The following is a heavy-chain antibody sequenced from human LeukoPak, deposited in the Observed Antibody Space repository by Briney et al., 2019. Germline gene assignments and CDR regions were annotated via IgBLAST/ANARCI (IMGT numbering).Heavy chain of an antibody. CDR2: ITSTSRYI. CDR3: ARGPYSSGWYAAGGEDY. CDR1: GFTFSSYT. D-gene: IGHD6-19*01. Sequence: GGSLRLSCAASGFTFSSYTMNWVRQAPGKGLEWVSSITSTSRYIYYADSVKGRFTISRDNAKNSLYLQMNSLRAEDTAVYYCARGPYSSGWYAAGGEDYWGQGTLVTVSS. V-gene: IGHV3-21*01. J-gene: IGHJ4*02.